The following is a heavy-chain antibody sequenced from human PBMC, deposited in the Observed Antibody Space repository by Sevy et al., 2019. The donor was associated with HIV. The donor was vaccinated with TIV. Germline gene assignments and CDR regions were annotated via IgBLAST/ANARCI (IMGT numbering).Heavy chain of an antibody. Sequence: GGSLRLSCAVSGFTFGSYGMHWVRQAPGKGLEWVAAILYDSSNKYYGDSVKGRFTISRDNSKNTLYLQMNSLRTDDTAVYYCARGLAALPGYYYGMDVWGQGTTVTVSS. V-gene: IGHV3-30*03. J-gene: IGHJ6*02. CDR1: GFTFGSYG. CDR3: ARGLAALPGYYYGMDV. CDR2: ILYDSSNK. D-gene: IGHD6-6*01.